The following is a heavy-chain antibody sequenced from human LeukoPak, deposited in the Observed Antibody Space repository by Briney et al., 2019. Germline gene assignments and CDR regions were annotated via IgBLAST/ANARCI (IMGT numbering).Heavy chain of an antibody. CDR2: IIPIFGTA. Sequence: ASVKVSCKASGGTFSSYAISWVRQAPGQGLEWMGGIIPIFGTANYAQKFQGRVTITADESTSTAYMELSSLRSEDTAVYYCARGPIAVAGIDYYYYGMDVWGQGTTVTVSS. V-gene: IGHV1-69*13. CDR3: ARGPIAVAGIDYYYYGMDV. CDR1: GGTFSSYA. J-gene: IGHJ6*02. D-gene: IGHD6-19*01.